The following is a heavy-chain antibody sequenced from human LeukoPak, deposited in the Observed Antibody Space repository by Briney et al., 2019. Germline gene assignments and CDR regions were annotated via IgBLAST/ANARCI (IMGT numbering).Heavy chain of an antibody. V-gene: IGHV1-2*02. Sequence: ASVKVSCKASGYTFTGYYMHWVRQAPGQGLEWMGWINANSGGTNYAQKFQGRVTMTRDTSISTAYMELSRLRSDDTAVYYCARQRTPNYYDNRPDAFDIWGQGTMVTVSS. J-gene: IGHJ3*02. D-gene: IGHD3-22*01. CDR2: INANSGGT. CDR3: ARQRTPNYYDNRPDAFDI. CDR1: GYTFTGYY.